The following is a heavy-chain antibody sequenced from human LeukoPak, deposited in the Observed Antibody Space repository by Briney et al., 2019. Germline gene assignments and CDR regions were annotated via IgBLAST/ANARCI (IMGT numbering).Heavy chain of an antibody. CDR1: GYSISSGYY. CDR2: IYHSGST. Sequence: SETLSLTCTVSGYSISSGYYWGWIRQPPGKGLEWIGSIYHSGSTYYNPSLKSRVTISVDTSKNQFSLKLSSVTAADTAVYYCARDPDYGDSSYWGQGTLVTVSS. V-gene: IGHV4-38-2*02. CDR3: ARDPDYGDSSY. D-gene: IGHD4-17*01. J-gene: IGHJ4*02.